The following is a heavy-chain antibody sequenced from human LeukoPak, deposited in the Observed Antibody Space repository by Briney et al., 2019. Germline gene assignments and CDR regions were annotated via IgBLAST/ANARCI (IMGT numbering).Heavy chain of an antibody. Sequence: PSETLSLTCTVSGGSISSYYWSWIRQPPGKGLEWIGYIYYSGSTNYNPSLKSRVTISVDTSKNQFSLKLSSVTAADTAAYYCARVVIGDYPNFDYWGQGTLVTVSS. J-gene: IGHJ4*02. CDR3: ARVVIGDYPNFDY. D-gene: IGHD4-17*01. CDR1: GGSISSYY. CDR2: IYYSGST. V-gene: IGHV4-59*01.